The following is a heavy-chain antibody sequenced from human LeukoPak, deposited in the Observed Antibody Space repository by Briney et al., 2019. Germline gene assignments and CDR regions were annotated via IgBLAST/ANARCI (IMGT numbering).Heavy chain of an antibody. CDR1: GFTFSSYW. Sequence: GGSLRLSCAASGFTFSSYWMSWVRQAPGKGLEWVANIKQDGSEKYYVDSVKGRFTISRDNAKNSLYLQMNSLRAEDTAVYYCARIETTYYDFWSGSGLYYYYMDVWGKGTTVTVSS. CDR3: ARIETTYYDFWSGSGLYYYYMDV. V-gene: IGHV3-7*01. J-gene: IGHJ6*03. D-gene: IGHD3-3*01. CDR2: IKQDGSEK.